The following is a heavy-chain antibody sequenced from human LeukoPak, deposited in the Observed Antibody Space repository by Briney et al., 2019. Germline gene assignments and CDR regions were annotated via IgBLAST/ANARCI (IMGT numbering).Heavy chain of an antibody. D-gene: IGHD3-10*01. CDR2: IIPIFGTA. Sequence: ASVKVSCKASGGTFSSYAISWVRQAPGQGLEWMGGIIPIFGTANYAQKFQGRVTITADESTSTAYMELSSLRSEDTAVYYCARAQGSGSYGSTYYYYYYMDVWGKGTTVTISS. V-gene: IGHV1-69*13. J-gene: IGHJ6*03. CDR1: GGTFSSYA. CDR3: ARAQGSGSYGSTYYYYYYMDV.